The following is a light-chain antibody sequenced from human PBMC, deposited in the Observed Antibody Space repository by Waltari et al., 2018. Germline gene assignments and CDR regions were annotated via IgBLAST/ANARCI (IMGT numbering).Light chain of an antibody. CDR3: QQRSNWPLT. CDR2: DAS. Sequence: EIVLTQSPATLSLSPGERATLSCRASQSVSSYLAWYQQKPGQAPRLLIYDASNRATGIPARLSGSGSGTDFALAISSLEPEDVAVYYCQQRSNWPLTFGPGTKVDIK. J-gene: IGKJ3*01. CDR1: QSVSSY. V-gene: IGKV3-11*01.